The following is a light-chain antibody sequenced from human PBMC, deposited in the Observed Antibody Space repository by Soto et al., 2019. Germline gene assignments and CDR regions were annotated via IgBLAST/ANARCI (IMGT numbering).Light chain of an antibody. Sequence: EIVLTQSPGTLSLSPGERATLSCRASQSVSSSYLAWYQQKLGQAPRLLIYGASSRATGIPDRFSGSGSGTDFTLTISRLEPEDFAVYYCQQRSNRITFGRGTRLEIK. V-gene: IGKV3D-20*02. J-gene: IGKJ5*01. CDR1: QSVSSSY. CDR2: GAS. CDR3: QQRSNRIT.